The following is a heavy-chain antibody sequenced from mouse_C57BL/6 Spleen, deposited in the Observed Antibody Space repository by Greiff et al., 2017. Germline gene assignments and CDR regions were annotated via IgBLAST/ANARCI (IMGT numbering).Heavy chain of an antibody. Sequence: VQLQQSGAELVKPGASVKMSCKASGYTFTSYWITWVKQRPGQGLEWIGDIYPGSGSTNYNEKFKSKATLTVDTSSSTAYMQLSSLTSEDSAVYYCARYSNYPPYFDVWGTGTTVTVSS. CDR2: IYPGSGST. J-gene: IGHJ1*03. D-gene: IGHD2-5*01. CDR3: ARYSNYPPYFDV. CDR1: GYTFTSYW. V-gene: IGHV1-55*01.